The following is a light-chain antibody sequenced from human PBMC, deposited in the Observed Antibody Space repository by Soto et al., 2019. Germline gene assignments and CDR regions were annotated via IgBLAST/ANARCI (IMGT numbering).Light chain of an antibody. CDR1: NSDVGSYNL. J-gene: IGLJ2*01. Sequence: QSVLTQPASVSGSPGQSITISCTGTNSDVGSYNLVSWYQQHPGKAPKLMIYEVTKRPSGVSNRFSGSKSGNTASLTISRLQAEDEADYYCCSYAGSVVFGGGTQLTVL. CDR3: CSYAGSVV. CDR2: EVT. V-gene: IGLV2-23*02.